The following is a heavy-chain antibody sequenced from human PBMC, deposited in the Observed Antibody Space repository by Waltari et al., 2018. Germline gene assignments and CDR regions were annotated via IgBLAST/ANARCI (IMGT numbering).Heavy chain of an antibody. Sequence: EVQLVESGGGLVQPGGSLRLSCAASGFTFSSYSMNWVRQAPGKGLEWVSYISSSSSTIYYADSVKGRFTSSRDNAKNSLYLQMNSLRAEDTAVYYCASSGMITFGGVIVPGHFDYWGQGPLVTVSS. CDR3: ASSGMITFGGVIVPGHFDY. CDR2: ISSSSSTI. D-gene: IGHD3-16*02. CDR1: GFTFSSYS. J-gene: IGHJ4*02. V-gene: IGHV3-48*01.